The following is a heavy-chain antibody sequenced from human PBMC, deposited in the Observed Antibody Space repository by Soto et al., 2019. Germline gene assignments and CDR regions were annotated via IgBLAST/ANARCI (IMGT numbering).Heavy chain of an antibody. CDR3: ARDSPSIAADGTGFDY. D-gene: IGHD6-13*01. J-gene: IGHJ4*02. Sequence: SETLSLTCTVSGGSISSYYWSWIRQPPGKGLEWIGYIYYSGSTNYNPSLKSRVTISVDTSKNQFSLKLSSVTAADTAVYYCARDSPSIAADGTGFDYWGQGTLVPVSS. CDR2: IYYSGST. CDR1: GGSISSYY. V-gene: IGHV4-59*01.